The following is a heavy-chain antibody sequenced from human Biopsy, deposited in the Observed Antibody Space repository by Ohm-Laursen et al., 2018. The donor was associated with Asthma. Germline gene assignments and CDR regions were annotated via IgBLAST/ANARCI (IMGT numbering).Heavy chain of an antibody. CDR3: ARAGQCSSTSCYNPGWFDP. CDR2: INHSGST. D-gene: IGHD2-2*01. J-gene: IGHJ5*02. Sequence: TLSLTCTVYGGSFSGYYWSWIRQPPGKGLEWIGEINHSGSTNYNPSLKSRVTISVDTSKNQFSLKLSSVAAADTAVYYCARAGQCSSTSCYNPGWFDPWGQGTLVTVSS. CDR1: GGSFSGYY. V-gene: IGHV4-34*01.